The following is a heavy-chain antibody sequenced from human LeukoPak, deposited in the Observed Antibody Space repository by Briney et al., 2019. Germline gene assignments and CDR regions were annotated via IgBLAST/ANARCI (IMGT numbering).Heavy chain of an antibody. CDR3: ARGYCSGGSCLYHYYYYGMDV. J-gene: IGHJ6*02. Sequence: XXXXXXXXXEWMGWXXPNSGNTGYAQKFQGRVTMTRNTSISTAYMELSSLRSEDTAVYYCARGYCSGGSCLYHYYYYGMDVWGQGTTVTVSS. V-gene: IGHV1-8*01. D-gene: IGHD2-15*01. CDR2: XXPNSGNT.